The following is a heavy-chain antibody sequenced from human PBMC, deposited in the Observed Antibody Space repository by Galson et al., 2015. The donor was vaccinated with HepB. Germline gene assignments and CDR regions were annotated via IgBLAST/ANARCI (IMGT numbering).Heavy chain of an antibody. CDR2: ISNTGGNT. J-gene: IGHJ5*01. CDR3: AKGHARYCTNGVCSDWFDS. Sequence: SLRLSCAASGFTFSSYAMSWVRQAPGKGLEWVSTISNTGGNTYYADSVKGRFTISRDNSKNTLYLQMNSLRAEDTAVYYCAKGHARYCTNGVCSDWFDSWGQGTLVTVSS. CDR1: GFTFSSYA. D-gene: IGHD2-8*01. V-gene: IGHV3-23*01.